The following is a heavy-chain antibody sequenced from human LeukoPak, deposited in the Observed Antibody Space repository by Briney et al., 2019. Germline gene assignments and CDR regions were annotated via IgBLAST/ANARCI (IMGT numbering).Heavy chain of an antibody. J-gene: IGHJ5*02. CDR2: ISAYNGNT. CDR1: GYTFTSYG. V-gene: IGHV1-18*01. D-gene: IGHD2-2*01. CDR3: AREAVVGGYCSSTSCYRYNWFDP. Sequence: ASVTASCKASGYTFTSYGISWVRQAPGQGLEWMGWISAYNGNTNYAQKLQGRVTMTTDTSTSTAYMELRSLRSDDTAVYYCAREAVVGGYCSSTSCYRYNWFDPWGQGTLVTVSS.